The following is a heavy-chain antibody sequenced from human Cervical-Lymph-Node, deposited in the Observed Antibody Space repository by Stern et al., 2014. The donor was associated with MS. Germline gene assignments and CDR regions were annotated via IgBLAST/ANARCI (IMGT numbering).Heavy chain of an antibody. D-gene: IGHD1-1*01. V-gene: IGHV1-18*01. CDR1: SYTFTSYG. Sequence: QVQLVESGAEVKKPGASVKVSCKASSYTFTSYGINWVRQAPGQGLEWMGWISAYNGATNYAQILQGRVTMTTDTSTSTAYMELRSLRSDDTAVYYCAREGPGTAGTTDYYYAMDVWGQGTTVTVSS. CDR2: ISAYNGAT. CDR3: AREGPGTAGTTDYYYAMDV. J-gene: IGHJ6*02.